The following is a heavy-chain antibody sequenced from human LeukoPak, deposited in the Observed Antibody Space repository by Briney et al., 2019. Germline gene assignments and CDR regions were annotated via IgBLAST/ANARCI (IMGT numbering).Heavy chain of an antibody. V-gene: IGHV3-21*01. CDR2: ISSSSSYI. CDR3: ARLAAAGENTENFDY. Sequence: GGSLRLSCAASGFTFSSYSMNWVRQAPGKGLEWVSSISSSSSYIYYADSEKGRFTISRDNAKNSLYLQMNSLRAEDTAVYYCARLAAAGENTENFDYWGQGTLVTVSS. J-gene: IGHJ4*02. CDR1: GFTFSSYS. D-gene: IGHD6-13*01.